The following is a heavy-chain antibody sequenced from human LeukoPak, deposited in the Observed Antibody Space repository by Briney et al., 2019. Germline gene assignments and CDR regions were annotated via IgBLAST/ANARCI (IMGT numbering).Heavy chain of an antibody. CDR3: TTYYYYDSSGPLFDY. D-gene: IGHD3-22*01. J-gene: IGHJ4*02. CDR1: GFTFSNAW. V-gene: IGHV3-15*01. Sequence: GGSLRLSSAASGFTFSNAWMSWVRQAPGKGLEWVGRIKSKTDGGTTDYAAPVKGRFTISRDDSKNTLYLQMNSLKTEDTAVYYCTTYYYYDSSGPLFDYWGQGTLVTVSS. CDR2: IKSKTDGGTT.